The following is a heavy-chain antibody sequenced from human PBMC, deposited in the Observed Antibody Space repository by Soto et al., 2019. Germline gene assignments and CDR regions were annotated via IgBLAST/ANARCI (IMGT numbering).Heavy chain of an antibody. D-gene: IGHD3-16*02. J-gene: IGHJ4*01. Sequence: ASVKVSCKASGYTFTSYGISWVRQAPGQGLEGMGWISAYNGNTNYAQKLQGRVTMTTDTSTSTAYMELRSLRSDDTAVYYCARGTLDYVWGSYRPVGPLDYWGHGTLVTVSS. CDR2: ISAYNGNT. CDR3: ARGTLDYVWGSYRPVGPLDY. V-gene: IGHV1-18*04. CDR1: GYTFTSYG.